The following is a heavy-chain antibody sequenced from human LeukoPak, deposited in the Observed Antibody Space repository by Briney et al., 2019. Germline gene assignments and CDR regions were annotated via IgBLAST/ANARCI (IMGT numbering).Heavy chain of an antibody. Sequence: ASVKVSCKASGYTFTSYGISWVRQAPGQGLEWMGWISAYNGNTNYAQKFQGRVTMTRDTSISTAYMELSRLRSDDTAVYYCARSWFGDGFDYWGQGTLVTVSS. CDR3: ARSWFGDGFDY. CDR1: GYTFTSYG. D-gene: IGHD3-10*01. J-gene: IGHJ4*02. CDR2: ISAYNGNT. V-gene: IGHV1-18*01.